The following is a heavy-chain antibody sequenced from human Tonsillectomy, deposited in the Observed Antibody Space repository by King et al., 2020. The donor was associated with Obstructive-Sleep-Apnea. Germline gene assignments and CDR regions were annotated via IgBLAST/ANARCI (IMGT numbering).Heavy chain of an antibody. CDR1: GGSISIYY. D-gene: IGHD3-22*01. J-gene: IGHJ4*02. CDR3: ARGRDLYYDSSGIDY. V-gene: IGHV4-59*01. Sequence: VQLQESGPRLVKPSETLSLICTVSGGSISIYYWSWIRQPPGKGLEWVGYIYYSGSTNDNPSLKSRVSISIDTAQNQFSLKLSSVTASDTAVYYCARGRDLYYDSSGIDYWGQGTLVTVSS. CDR2: IYYSGST.